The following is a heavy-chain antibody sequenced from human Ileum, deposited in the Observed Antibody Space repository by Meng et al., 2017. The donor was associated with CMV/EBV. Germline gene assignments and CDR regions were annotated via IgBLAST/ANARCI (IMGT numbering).Heavy chain of an antibody. V-gene: IGHV4-4*07. CDR1: DVAIRSYH. Sequence: QKESRPKVVKPADTRSLTRTVSDVAIRSYHGRWSGQSAGKRLESIALIPTSGTPTNNPSLKSRVTLSLDTSKDQFSLKLTSVTAADTAVYYCAREKSSCTSSTCYGVDSWGQGTLVTVSS. CDR3: AREKSSCTSSTCYGVDS. D-gene: IGHD2-2*01. J-gene: IGHJ4*02. CDR2: IPTSGTP.